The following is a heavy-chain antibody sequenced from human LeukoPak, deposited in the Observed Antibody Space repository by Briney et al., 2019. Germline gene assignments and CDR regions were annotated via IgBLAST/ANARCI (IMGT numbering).Heavy chain of an antibody. V-gene: IGHV3-33*01. D-gene: IGHD5-24*01. CDR2: IWYDGSNK. CDR3: ARDLGGYNPDY. Sequence: GGSLRLSCAASGFTFSSYGMHWVRQAPGKGLEWVAVIWYDGSNKYYADSVKGRSTISRDNSKNTLYLQMNSLRAEDTAVYYCARDLGGYNPDYWGQGTLVTVSS. J-gene: IGHJ4*02. CDR1: GFTFSSYG.